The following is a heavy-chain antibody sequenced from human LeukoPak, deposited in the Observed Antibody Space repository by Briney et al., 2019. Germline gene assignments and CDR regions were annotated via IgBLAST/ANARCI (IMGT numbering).Heavy chain of an antibody. Sequence: PSETLSLTCAVYGGSFSGYYWSWIRQPPGKGLEWIGEINHSGSTNYNPSLKSRVTISVDTTKNQFSLKLSSVTAADTAVYYCQAAVADYWGQGTLVTVSS. CDR3: QAAVADY. CDR1: GGSFSGYY. V-gene: IGHV4-34*01. D-gene: IGHD6-19*01. J-gene: IGHJ4*02. CDR2: INHSGST.